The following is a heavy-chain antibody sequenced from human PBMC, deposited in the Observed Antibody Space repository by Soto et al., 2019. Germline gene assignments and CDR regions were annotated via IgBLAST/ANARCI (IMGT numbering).Heavy chain of an antibody. CDR2: ISGTGGAA. J-gene: IGHJ4*02. Sequence: WGSLRLSCSASVFTLGHSAMSWFRQAPGKGLEWVAAISGTGGAAYYADSVKGRFTISRDNSMNTLFLQMNSLRVDDTAIYHCAKPEEVVRGFDFWGLGTLVTVSS. V-gene: IGHV3-23*01. D-gene: IGHD3-10*01. CDR3: AKPEEVVRGFDF. CDR1: VFTLGHSA.